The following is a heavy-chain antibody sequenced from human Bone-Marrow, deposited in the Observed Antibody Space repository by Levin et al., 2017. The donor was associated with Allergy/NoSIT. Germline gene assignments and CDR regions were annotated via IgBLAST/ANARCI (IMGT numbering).Heavy chain of an antibody. CDR2: IYYSGST. CDR1: GGSISSSSYY. CDR3: ATTDHFWSGYYVDY. V-gene: IGHV4-39*01. D-gene: IGHD3-3*02. J-gene: IGHJ4*02. Sequence: SETLSLTCTVSGGSISSSSYYWGWIRQPPGKGLEWIGSIYYSGSTYYNPSLKSRVTISVDTSKNQFSLKLSSVTAADTAVYYCATTDHFWSGYYVDYWGQGTLVTVSS.